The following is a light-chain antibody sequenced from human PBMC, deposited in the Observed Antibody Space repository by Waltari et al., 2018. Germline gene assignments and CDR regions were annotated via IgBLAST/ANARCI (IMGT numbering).Light chain of an antibody. CDR3: QQYSSYSYT. J-gene: IGKJ2*01. V-gene: IGKV1-5*03. Sequence: DIQMTQSPSTLSASVGDRVTITCRASQSITTWLAWYQRKPGKAPKLLIYKASTLESGVPSRFSGSGSGTEFTLTVSSLQPDDFATYYCQQYSSYSYTFGQGTKLEIK. CDR1: QSITTW. CDR2: KAS.